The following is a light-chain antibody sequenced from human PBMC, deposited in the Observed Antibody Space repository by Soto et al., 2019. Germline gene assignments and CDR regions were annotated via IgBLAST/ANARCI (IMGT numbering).Light chain of an antibody. V-gene: IGLV2-14*01. CDR1: SSDVGSYND. J-gene: IGLJ1*01. Sequence: QSVPSPPASVSVSPGRSISISRTAASSDVGSYNDVSWYQQHPGKAPRLMIYASSNRPSGVSHRFSGCRSGNTASLTISGLQAEDEAYYFGSSYTSGSTLYVLGSGTKVTVL. CDR3: SSYTSGSTLYV. CDR2: ASS.